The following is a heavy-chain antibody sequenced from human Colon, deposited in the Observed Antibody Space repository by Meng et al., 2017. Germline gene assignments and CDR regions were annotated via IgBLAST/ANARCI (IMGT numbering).Heavy chain of an antibody. J-gene: IGHJ4*02. CDR1: GGSISTGGYY. V-gene: IGHV4-31*01. D-gene: IGHD1-26*01. Sequence: QAELPEAGPGLVKPSQTLSLTCTVSGGSISTGGYYWSGIRQLPGKGLEWIGYIYYSGSTYYNPSLRSLVSISVDTSKNQFSLRLTSVTAADTAVYYCARVRRSGDDFDYWGQGTLVTVSS. CDR2: IYYSGST. CDR3: ARVRRSGDDFDY.